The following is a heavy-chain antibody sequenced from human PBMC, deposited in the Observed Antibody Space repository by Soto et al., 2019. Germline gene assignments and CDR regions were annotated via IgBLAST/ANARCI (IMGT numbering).Heavy chain of an antibody. CDR1: GFTFDDYA. CDR2: ISWNSGSI. J-gene: IGHJ3*02. D-gene: IGHD1-1*01. V-gene: IGHV3-9*01. Sequence: DVQLVESGGGLVQPGRSLRLSCAASGFTFDDYAMHWVRQAPGKGLEWVSGISWNSGSIGYADSVKGRFTISIDNAKNSLYLLMKSLRAEDTALYYCAKARNWNDGDDAFDIWGQGTMVTVSS. CDR3: AKARNWNDGDDAFDI.